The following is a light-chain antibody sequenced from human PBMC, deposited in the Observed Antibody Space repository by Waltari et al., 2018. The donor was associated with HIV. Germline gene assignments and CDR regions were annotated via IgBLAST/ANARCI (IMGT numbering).Light chain of an antibody. CDR1: QSVSSY. Sequence: IVLTQSPATLSLSPGERATLSCRASQSVSSYFAWYQQKPGQAPRPLVYDACNRATGIPARFSGSGSGTDFTLTISSLEPEDFAVYYCQQRSNWPHTFGQGTKLEIK. V-gene: IGKV3-11*01. J-gene: IGKJ2*01. CDR3: QQRSNWPHT. CDR2: DAC.